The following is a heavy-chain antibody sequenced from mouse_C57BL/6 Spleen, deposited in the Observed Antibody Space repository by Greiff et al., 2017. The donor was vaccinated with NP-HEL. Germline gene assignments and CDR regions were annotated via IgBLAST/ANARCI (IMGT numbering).Heavy chain of an antibody. V-gene: IGHV1-63*01. D-gene: IGHD4-1*01. Sequence: VKLQQSGAELVRPGTSVKMSCKASGYTFTNYWIGWAKQRPGHGLEWIGDIYPGGGYTNYNEKFKGKATLTADKSSSTAYMQFSSLTSEDSAIYYCARWVKTGPFDYWGQGTTLTVSS. J-gene: IGHJ2*01. CDR3: ARWVKTGPFDY. CDR1: GYTFTNYW. CDR2: IYPGGGYT.